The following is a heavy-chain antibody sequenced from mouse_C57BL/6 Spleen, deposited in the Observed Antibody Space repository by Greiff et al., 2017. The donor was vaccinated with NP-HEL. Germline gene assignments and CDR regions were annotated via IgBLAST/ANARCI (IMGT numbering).Heavy chain of an antibody. D-gene: IGHD1-1*02. CDR1: GFNIKDYY. CDR3: TAPMPPVGGFAY. CDR2: IDPEDGDT. Sequence: EVQLQESGAELVRPGASVKLSCTASGFNIKDYYMHWVKQRPEQGLEWIGRIDPEDGDTEYAPKFQGKATMTADTSSNTAYLQLSSLTSEDTAVFYCTAPMPPVGGFAYWGEGLWSLSLQ. V-gene: IGHV14-1*01. J-gene: IGHJ3*01.